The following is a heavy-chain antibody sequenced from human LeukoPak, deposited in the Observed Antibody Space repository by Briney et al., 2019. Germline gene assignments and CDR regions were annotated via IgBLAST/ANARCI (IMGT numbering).Heavy chain of an antibody. CDR3: ARDQDIVVVPAAMPAAIDY. Sequence: ASLKVSCKASVYTFTCYYMHWVRQAPGQGLEWMGWINPNIGGTNYAQKFQGRVSMTSATSISTAYMELSRLRSDDTAVYYCARDQDIVVVPAAMPAAIDYWGQGTLVTVSS. CDR2: INPNIGGT. D-gene: IGHD2-2*01. CDR1: VYTFTCYY. J-gene: IGHJ4*02. V-gene: IGHV1-2*02.